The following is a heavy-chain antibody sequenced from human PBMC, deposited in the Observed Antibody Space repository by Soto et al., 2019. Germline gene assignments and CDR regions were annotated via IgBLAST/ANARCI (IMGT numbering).Heavy chain of an antibody. J-gene: IGHJ3*02. CDR3: ARAPPTYNWNYASAFDI. D-gene: IGHD1-7*01. CDR1: GGSISSGDYY. Sequence: SETLSLTCTVSGGSISSGDYYWSWIRQPPGKGLEWIGYIYYSGSTYYNPSLKSRVTISVDTSENQFSLKLSSVTAADTAVYYCARAPPTYNWNYASAFDIWGQGTMVTISS. CDR2: IYYSGST. V-gene: IGHV4-30-4*01.